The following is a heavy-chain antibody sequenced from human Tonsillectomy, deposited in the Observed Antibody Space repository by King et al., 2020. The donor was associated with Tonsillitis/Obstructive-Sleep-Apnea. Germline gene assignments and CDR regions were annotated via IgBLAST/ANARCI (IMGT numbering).Heavy chain of an antibody. V-gene: IGHV1-18*04. Sequence: VQLVESGAEVKKPGASVKVSCKASGYSFTSYGISWVRQAPGQGLEWMGWISAHNGDTNYAQKHQGRVTMTTDTSTSTAYMELRSLRSDDTAVYYCARDSLSHYFDSSAYYTFAYWGQGTLVTVSS. CDR1: GYSFTSYG. CDR3: ARDSLSHYFDSSAYYTFAY. J-gene: IGHJ4*02. D-gene: IGHD3-22*01. CDR2: ISAHNGDT.